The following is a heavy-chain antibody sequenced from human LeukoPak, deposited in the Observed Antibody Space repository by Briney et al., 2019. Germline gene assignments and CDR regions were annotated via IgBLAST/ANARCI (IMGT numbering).Heavy chain of an antibody. V-gene: IGHV3-74*01. J-gene: IGHJ4*02. D-gene: IGHD1-14*01. CDR3: ARITNRDYFDL. CDR1: GFTFSSYS. CDR2: TNTDGSST. Sequence: GGSLRLSCAASGFTFSSYSMNWVRQAPGKGLVSVSRTNTDGSSTIYADSVKGRFTISRDNAKNTLYLQMNSLRAEDTALYYCARITNRDYFDLWGQGTLVTVSS.